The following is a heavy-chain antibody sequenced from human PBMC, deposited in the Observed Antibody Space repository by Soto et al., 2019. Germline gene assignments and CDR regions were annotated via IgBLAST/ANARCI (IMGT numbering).Heavy chain of an antibody. J-gene: IGHJ5*02. CDR2: IYYSGST. CDR1: GGCISSGGYY. Sequence: QVQLQESGPGLVKPSQTRSLTCTVAGGCISSGGYYWSWIRQHPGKGLEWIGYIYYSGSTYYNPSLKSRVTISVDTSKNQFSLKLSFVTAADTAVYYCARAAYGDYLFAWGQGTLVTVSS. CDR3: ARAAYGDYLFA. V-gene: IGHV4-31*03. D-gene: IGHD4-17*01.